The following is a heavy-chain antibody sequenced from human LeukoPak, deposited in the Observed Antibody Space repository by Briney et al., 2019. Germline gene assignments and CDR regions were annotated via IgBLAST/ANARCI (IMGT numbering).Heavy chain of an antibody. Sequence: SETLSLTCTVPGGSISSYYWSWIRQPPGKGLEWIGYIYYSGSINYNPSLKSRVTISVDTSKNQFSLKLSSVTAADTAVYYCAGTLLTAEVWGQGTLVTVSS. D-gene: IGHD1-14*01. V-gene: IGHV4-59*08. CDR2: IYYSGSI. J-gene: IGHJ4*02. CDR3: AGTLLTAEV. CDR1: GGSISSYY.